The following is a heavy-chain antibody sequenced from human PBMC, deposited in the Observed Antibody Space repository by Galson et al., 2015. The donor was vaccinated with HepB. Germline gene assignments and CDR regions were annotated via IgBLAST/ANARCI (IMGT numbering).Heavy chain of an antibody. D-gene: IGHD3-22*01. CDR3: ARGLNYYDSSGYYYEFDY. J-gene: IGHJ4*02. V-gene: IGHV1-69*02. CDR2: IIPILGIA. CDR1: GGTFSSYT. Sequence: VKVSCKASGGTFSSYTISWVRQAPGQGLEWMGRIIPILGIANYAQKFQGRVTITADKSTSTAYMELSSLRSEDTAVYYCARGLNYYDSSGYYYEFDYWGQGTLVTVSS.